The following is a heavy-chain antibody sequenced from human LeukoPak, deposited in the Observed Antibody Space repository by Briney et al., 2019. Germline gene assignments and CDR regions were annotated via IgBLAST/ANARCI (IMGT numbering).Heavy chain of an antibody. Sequence: GGSLRLSCAASGLTVSSNYMNWVRQAPGKGLEWVSVIYSGGSTYYADSVKGRFTISRDNSKNTLYLQMNSLRAEDTAVYYCARPRIAVAPGAFDIWGQGTMVTVSS. CDR2: IYSGGST. D-gene: IGHD6-19*01. V-gene: IGHV3-66*01. J-gene: IGHJ3*02. CDR3: ARPRIAVAPGAFDI. CDR1: GLTVSSNY.